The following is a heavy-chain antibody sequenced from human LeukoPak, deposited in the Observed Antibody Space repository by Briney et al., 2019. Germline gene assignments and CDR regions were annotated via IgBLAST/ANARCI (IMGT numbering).Heavy chain of an antibody. Sequence: SETLSLTCTVSGGSISSYYWSWIRQPAGKGLEWIGSIYYSGSTYYNPSLKSRVTISVDTSKNQFSLKLSSVTAADTAVYYCARSMVAPFDYWGQGTLVTVSS. J-gene: IGHJ4*02. CDR2: IYYSGST. D-gene: IGHD4/OR15-4a*01. V-gene: IGHV4-59*08. CDR3: ARSMVAPFDY. CDR1: GGSISSYY.